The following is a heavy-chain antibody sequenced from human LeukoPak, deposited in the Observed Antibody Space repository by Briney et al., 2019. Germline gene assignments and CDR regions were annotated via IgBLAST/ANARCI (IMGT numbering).Heavy chain of an antibody. V-gene: IGHV1-46*01. CDR2: INPSGGST. Sequence: ASVKVSCKASGYTFTSYYMHWVRQAPGQGLEWMGIINPSGGSTSYAQKFQGRVTMTRDTSTSTVYVELSSLRSEDTAVYYCARERGSGMGGYYYYYYGMDVWGQGTTVTVSS. CDR1: GYTFTSYY. D-gene: IGHD3-10*01. J-gene: IGHJ6*02. CDR3: ARERGSGMGGYYYYYYGMDV.